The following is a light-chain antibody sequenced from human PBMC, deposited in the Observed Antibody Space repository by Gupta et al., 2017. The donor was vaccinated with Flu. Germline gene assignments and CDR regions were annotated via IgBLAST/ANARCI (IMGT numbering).Light chain of an antibody. CDR2: SKN. CDR1: SGSVSRNFF. CDR3: VLYLGGGISV. J-gene: IGLJ2*01. Sequence: SGSVSRNFFPTWFPPNPGQSPRPLVFSKNLRSSGVPGRFSGSILGSRAALTITGAQPDDESDYYCVLYLGGGISVFGGGTRLTVL. V-gene: IGLV8-61*01.